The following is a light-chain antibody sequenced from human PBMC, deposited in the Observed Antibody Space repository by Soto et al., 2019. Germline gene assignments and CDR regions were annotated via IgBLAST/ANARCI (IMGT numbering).Light chain of an antibody. Sequence: QSALTQPASVSGSPGQSITISCTGTSSDVGGYNYVSWYQQHPGTAPKLMIYEVSNRPSGVSNRFSGSKSGNTASLTISGLQAEDEADYYCSSYTSSSPHVVFGGGTKVTAL. J-gene: IGLJ2*01. CDR2: EVS. CDR3: SSYTSSSPHVV. V-gene: IGLV2-14*01. CDR1: SSDVGGYNY.